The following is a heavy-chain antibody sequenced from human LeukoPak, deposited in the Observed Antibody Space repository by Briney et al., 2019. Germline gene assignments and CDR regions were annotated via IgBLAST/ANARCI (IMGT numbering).Heavy chain of an antibody. Sequence: SETLSLTCTVSGGFISSSSYYWGWIRQPPGKGLEWIGTMYYSESSYCNPSLKTRVTISVDTSKNQFSLKLSSVTAADTAVYYCARRRAATIDYWGQGTLVTVSS. D-gene: IGHD6-25*01. J-gene: IGHJ4*02. CDR3: ARRRAATIDY. V-gene: IGHV4-39*01. CDR2: MYYSESS. CDR1: GGFISSSSYY.